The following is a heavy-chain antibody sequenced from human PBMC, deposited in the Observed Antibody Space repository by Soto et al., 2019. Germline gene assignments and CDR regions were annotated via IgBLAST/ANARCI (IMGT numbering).Heavy chain of an antibody. V-gene: IGHV4-39*02. J-gene: IGHJ4*02. D-gene: IGHD2-15*01. CDR1: GGSISSSSYY. CDR3: AREGGGYCSGGSCQVDY. CDR2: IYYRGNT. Sequence: QLQLQESGPGLVKPSETLSLTCTVSGGSISSSSYYWGWIRQPPGKGLEWIGSIYYRGNTYYNPSLKSGVTISVDPSKNQCCLKLCSVTAADTAVYYCAREGGGYCSGGSCQVDYWGQGTLVTVSS.